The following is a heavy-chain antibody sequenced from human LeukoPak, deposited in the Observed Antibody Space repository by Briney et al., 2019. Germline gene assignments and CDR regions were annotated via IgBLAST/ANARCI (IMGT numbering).Heavy chain of an antibody. CDR3: ARGWYYDFWSDNSAFDI. V-gene: IGHV4-30-2*01. CDR1: GGSISSSSYS. D-gene: IGHD3-3*01. CDR2: IYRSGST. Sequence: SEALSLTCTVSGGSISSSSYSWSWIRQPPGKGLEWIGYIYRSGSTYYSPSLRSRVTISVDTSKNQFSLKLSSVTAADTAVYYCARGWYYDFWSDNSAFDIWGHGTMVTVSS. J-gene: IGHJ3*02.